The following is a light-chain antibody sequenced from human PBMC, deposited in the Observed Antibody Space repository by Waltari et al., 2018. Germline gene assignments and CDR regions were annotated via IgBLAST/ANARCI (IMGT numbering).Light chain of an antibody. CDR1: QNINTW. CDR3: LQYNGEPRT. Sequence: DIQMTQSPSTLSASVGDRVTITCRASQNINTWLAWHQQKTGKAPKLLIYKASSLESGVPSRFSGSGSGTAYTLTISSLQPDDFATYYCLQYNGEPRTFGQGTKVEVK. CDR2: KAS. J-gene: IGKJ1*01. V-gene: IGKV1-5*03.